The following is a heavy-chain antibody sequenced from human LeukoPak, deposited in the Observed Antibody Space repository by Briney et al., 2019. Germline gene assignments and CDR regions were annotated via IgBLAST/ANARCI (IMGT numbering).Heavy chain of an antibody. D-gene: IGHD5-18*01. CDR2: ISGGGSPA. V-gene: IGHV3-23*01. CDR1: GFTFISYG. Sequence: GGSLRLSCVASGFTFISYGMSWVRQAPGKGLEWVSAISGGGSPAFYADAVTGRFTISRDSSTNTLYLQMNNLRAEDIAVYYCAKVGFTYGFAQFDHWGQGTLVTVSS. CDR3: AKVGFTYGFAQFDH. J-gene: IGHJ4*02.